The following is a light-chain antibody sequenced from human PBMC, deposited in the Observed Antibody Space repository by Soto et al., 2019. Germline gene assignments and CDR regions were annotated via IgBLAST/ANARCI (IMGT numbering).Light chain of an antibody. CDR1: SSNIGSNT. Sequence: QSVLTQPPSASGTPGQRVTISRSGSSSNIGSNTVNWYQQLPGTAPKLLIYSNNQRPSGVPDRFSGSKSGTSASLAISGLQSEDEADYYCAAWDDSLMGVFGGGTKLTVL. J-gene: IGLJ2*01. V-gene: IGLV1-44*01. CDR3: AAWDDSLMGV. CDR2: SNN.